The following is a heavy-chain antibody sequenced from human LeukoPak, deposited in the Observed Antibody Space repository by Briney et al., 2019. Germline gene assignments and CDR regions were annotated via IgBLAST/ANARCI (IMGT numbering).Heavy chain of an antibody. J-gene: IGHJ4*02. D-gene: IGHD2/OR15-2a*01. CDR2: IKYDGREK. V-gene: IGHV3-7*04. CDR1: GFIFSSYG. Sequence: GGSLRLSCAASGFIFSSYGMHWVRQAPGKGPEWVASIKYDGREKYYVDSVKGRFTISRDNAKNSLYLEMNSPRAEDTAVYYCARAQYYSRDYWGQGTLVIVSS. CDR3: ARAQYYSRDY.